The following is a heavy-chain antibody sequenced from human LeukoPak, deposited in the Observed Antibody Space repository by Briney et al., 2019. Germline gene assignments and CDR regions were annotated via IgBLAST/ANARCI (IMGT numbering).Heavy chain of an antibody. CDR1: VYAFTGYY. CDR3: AREGTIFGVVIIPSKGDFDY. V-gene: IGHV1-2*02. CDR2: INPNSGGT. Sequence: ASVKVSRKASVYAFTGYYMHWVRQAPGQGVGWKGWINPNSGGTSYAKKFQRRLTMTSDTSISTAYIELSRLRSADTAVYYCAREGTIFGVVIIPSKGDFDYWGQGTLVTVSS. J-gene: IGHJ4*02. D-gene: IGHD3-3*01.